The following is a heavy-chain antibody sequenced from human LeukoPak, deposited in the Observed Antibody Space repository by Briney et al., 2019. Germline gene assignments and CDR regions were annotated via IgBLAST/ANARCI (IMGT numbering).Heavy chain of an antibody. V-gene: IGHV1-18*01. CDR3: ARVDYDFWSGYSHNWFDP. J-gene: IGHJ5*02. CDR1: GYTFTSYG. Sequence: ASVKVSCKASGYTFTSYGISWVRQAPGQGLEWMGWISAYNGNTNYAQKLQGRVTMTTDTSTSTAYMKLRSLRSDDTAVYYCARVDYDFWSGYSHNWFDPWGQGTLVTVSS. CDR2: ISAYNGNT. D-gene: IGHD3-3*01.